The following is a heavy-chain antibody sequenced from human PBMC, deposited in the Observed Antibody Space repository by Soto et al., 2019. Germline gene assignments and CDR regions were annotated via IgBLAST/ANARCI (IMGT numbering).Heavy chain of an antibody. CDR1: GFTFSSYG. V-gene: IGHV3-33*01. D-gene: IGHD3-10*01. J-gene: IGHJ4*02. CDR3: ARDSHYYGSGSFEY. CDR2: IWYDGSNK. Sequence: GGSLRLSCAASGFTFSSYGMHWVRQAPGKGLEWVAVIWYDGSNKYYADSVKGRFTISRDNSKNTLYLQMNSLRAEDTAVYYCARDSHYYGSGSFEYWGQGTLVTVSS.